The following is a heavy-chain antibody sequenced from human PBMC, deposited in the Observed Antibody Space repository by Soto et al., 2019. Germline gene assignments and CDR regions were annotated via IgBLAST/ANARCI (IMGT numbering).Heavy chain of an antibody. J-gene: IGHJ6*03. CDR2: ISGSGGST. V-gene: IGHV3-23*01. D-gene: IGHD6-13*01. Sequence: PGGSLRLSCAASGFTFSSYAMSWVRQAPGKGLEWVSAISGSGGSTYYADSVKGRFTISRDNSKNTLYLQMNSLRAEDTAVYYCAKAVQQLPMGYYYYYMDVWGKGTTVTVSS. CDR3: AKAVQQLPMGYYYYYMDV. CDR1: GFTFSSYA.